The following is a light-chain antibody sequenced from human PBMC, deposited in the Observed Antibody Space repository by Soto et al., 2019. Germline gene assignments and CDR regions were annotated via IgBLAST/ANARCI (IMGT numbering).Light chain of an antibody. J-gene: IGKJ4*01. CDR2: DAS. Sequence: IVLTHSPGTLSFSPGEIATLSCRAIQSVSSSYLAWYQQKPGQAPRLLIYDASTRATGIPARFSGSGSGTEFTLTISSLQSKDFAVYYCQQYNNWHPLTFGGGTKVDIK. CDR3: QQYNNWHPLT. CDR1: QSVSSSY. V-gene: IGKV3D-15*01.